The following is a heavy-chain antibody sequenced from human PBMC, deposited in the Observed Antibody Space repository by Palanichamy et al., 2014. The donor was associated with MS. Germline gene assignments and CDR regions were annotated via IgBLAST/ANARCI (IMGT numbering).Heavy chain of an antibody. V-gene: IGHV3-7*01. CDR3: GRDPSRGGEIDY. J-gene: IGHJ4*02. CDR1: GFTFSSYW. D-gene: IGHD2-15*01. Sequence: EVQLVESGGGLVQPGGSLRLSCAASGFTFSSYWMSWVRQAPGGGLEWVANIKQDGSEEFYVDSVKGRFTISRDNAKNSLYLQMNSLRAEDTAVYYCGRDPSRGGEIDYWGQGTLVTVSS. CDR2: IKQDGSEE.